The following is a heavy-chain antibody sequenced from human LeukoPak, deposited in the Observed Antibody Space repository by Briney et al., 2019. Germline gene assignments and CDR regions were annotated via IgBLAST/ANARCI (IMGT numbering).Heavy chain of an antibody. D-gene: IGHD3-3*01. V-gene: IGHV4-34*01. Sequence: SETLSLTCAVYGGSFSGYYWSWIRQPPGKGLEWIGEINHSGSTNYNPSLKSRVTISVDTSKNQFTLKLSSVTAADTAVYYCARGGRFLNWFDPWGQGTLVTVSS. CDR3: ARGGRFLNWFDP. J-gene: IGHJ5*02. CDR1: GGSFSGYY. CDR2: INHSGST.